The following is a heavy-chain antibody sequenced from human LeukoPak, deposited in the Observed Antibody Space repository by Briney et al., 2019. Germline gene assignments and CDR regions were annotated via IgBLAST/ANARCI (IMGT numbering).Heavy chain of an antibody. Sequence: GASVKVSCKASGGTFSSYAISWVRQAPGQGLEWMGGIIPIFGTANYAQKFQGRVTITADESTSTAYMELSSLRSEDTAVCYCARPRGQLLPLDAFDIWGQGTMVTVSS. CDR2: IIPIFGTA. CDR3: ARPRGQLLPLDAFDI. J-gene: IGHJ3*02. D-gene: IGHD2-2*01. CDR1: GGTFSSYA. V-gene: IGHV1-69*01.